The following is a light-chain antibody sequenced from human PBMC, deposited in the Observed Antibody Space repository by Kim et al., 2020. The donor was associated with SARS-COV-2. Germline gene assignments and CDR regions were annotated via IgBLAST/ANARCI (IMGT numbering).Light chain of an antibody. V-gene: IGLV2-8*01. CDR1: SSDVGGYNY. CDR2: EVS. CDR3: SSYAGSILV. J-gene: IGLJ2*01. Sequence: QSALTQPPSASGSPGQSVTISCTGTSSDVGGYNYVSWYQQHPGKAPKLMIYEVSKRPSGVPDRFSGSKSGNTASLTVSGLQADDEADYYCSSYAGSILVFGGGTQLTVL.